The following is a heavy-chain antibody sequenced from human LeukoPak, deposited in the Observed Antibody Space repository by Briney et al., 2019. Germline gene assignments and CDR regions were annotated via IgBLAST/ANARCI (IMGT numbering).Heavy chain of an antibody. D-gene: IGHD3-10*01. CDR1: GYTFTSYG. Sequence: ASVKVSCKASGYTFTSYGISWVPQAPGQGLEWMGWISAYNGNTNYAQRLQGRVTMTTDTSTSTAYMELRSLRSDDTAVYYCARGSGPLWFGELYAFDIWGQGTMVTVSS. CDR3: ARGSGPLWFGELYAFDI. CDR2: ISAYNGNT. V-gene: IGHV1-18*01. J-gene: IGHJ3*02.